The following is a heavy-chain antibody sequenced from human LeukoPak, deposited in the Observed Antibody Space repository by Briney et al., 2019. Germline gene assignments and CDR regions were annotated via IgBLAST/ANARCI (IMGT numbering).Heavy chain of an antibody. CDR2: VTDSGGTT. V-gene: IGHV3-23*01. CDR1: GFPFSTYA. D-gene: IGHD2-8*01. J-gene: IGHJ6*02. Sequence: GGSLRLSCAASGFPFSTYAMNWVRPAPGKGLEWVGAVTDSGGTTYYSDSVKGRFTISRDNSKNTVFLEMNSLRVEDTAVYYCAKDEEMVPYYGMDVWGQGTTVSVTS. CDR3: AKDEEMVPYYGMDV.